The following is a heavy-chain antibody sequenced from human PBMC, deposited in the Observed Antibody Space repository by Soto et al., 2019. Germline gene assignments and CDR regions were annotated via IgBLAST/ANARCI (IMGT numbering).Heavy chain of an antibody. V-gene: IGHV3-23*01. CDR3: AKDLRPDGVWDFDD. Sequence: GGSLRLSCAASGFTFSSYTMNWVRQAPGKGLEWVSGINSGGRTYYADSVKGRFTISRDDSKNTLYLQIISLRAEDTAVYYCAKDLRPDGVWDFDDWGQRTLVTVSS. CDR2: INSGGRT. J-gene: IGHJ4*02. CDR1: GFTFSSYT. D-gene: IGHD4-17*01.